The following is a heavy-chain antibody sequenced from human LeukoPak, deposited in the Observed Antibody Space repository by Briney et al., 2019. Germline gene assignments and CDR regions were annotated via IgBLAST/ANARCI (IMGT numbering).Heavy chain of an antibody. D-gene: IGHD3-3*01. J-gene: IGHJ5*02. CDR2: LYTSGST. CDR1: LGSTITAN. V-gene: IGHV4-4*07. Sequence: SGTLSVTPTEPLGSTITANWSWIRPRPGEGRGWNGRLYTSGSTNYNPSLKSRVTMSVDTSKNQFSLKLSSVTAADTAVYYCARNGIDYDFWSGYFNNNWFDPWGQGTLVTVSS. CDR3: ARNGIDYDFWSGYFNNNWFDP.